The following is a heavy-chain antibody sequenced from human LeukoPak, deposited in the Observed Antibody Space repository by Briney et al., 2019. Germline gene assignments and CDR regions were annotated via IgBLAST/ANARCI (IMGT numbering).Heavy chain of an antibody. V-gene: IGHV4-39*07. CDR3: ARDPGGWLQFGRKSGRSAFDI. CDR2: IYYSGST. CDR1: GGSISSSSYY. J-gene: IGHJ3*02. Sequence: PSETLSLTCTVSGGSISSSSYYWGWIRQPPGKGLEWIGSIYYSGSTYYNPSLKSRVTISVDTSKNQFSLKLSSVTAADTAVYYCARDPGGWLQFGRKSGRSAFDIWGQGTMVTVSS. D-gene: IGHD5-24*01.